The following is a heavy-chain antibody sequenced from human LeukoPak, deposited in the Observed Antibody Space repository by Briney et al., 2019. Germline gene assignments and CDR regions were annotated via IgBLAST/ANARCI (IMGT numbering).Heavy chain of an antibody. J-gene: IGHJ6*03. CDR3: ARDLVDYYYMDV. Sequence: PGGSLRLSCAASGFTVSSNYMSWVRQAAGKGLGWGSVIYSGGSTYYADSVKGRFTISRDNSKNTLYLQINSLRAEDTAVYYCARDLVDYYYMDVWGKGTTVTVSS. CDR1: GFTVSSNY. V-gene: IGHV3-53*01. CDR2: IYSGGST. D-gene: IGHD3-9*01.